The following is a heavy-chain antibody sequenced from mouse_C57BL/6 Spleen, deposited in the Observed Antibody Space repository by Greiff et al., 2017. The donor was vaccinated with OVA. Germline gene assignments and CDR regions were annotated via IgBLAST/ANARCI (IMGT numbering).Heavy chain of an antibody. J-gene: IGHJ3*01. V-gene: IGHV5-4*01. CDR3: AREAGNGGWFAY. CDR1: GFTFSSYA. CDR2: ISDGGSYT. Sequence: EVKLEESGGGLVKPGGSLKLSCAASGFTFSSYAMSWVRQTPEKRLEWVATISDGGSYTYYPDNVKGRFTISRDNAKNNLYLQMSHLKSEDTAMYYCAREAGNGGWFAYWGQGTLVTVSA. D-gene: IGHD2-1*01.